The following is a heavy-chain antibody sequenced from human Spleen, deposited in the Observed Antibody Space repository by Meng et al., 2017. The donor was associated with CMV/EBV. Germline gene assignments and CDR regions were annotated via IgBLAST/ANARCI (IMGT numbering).Heavy chain of an antibody. J-gene: IGHJ6*02. CDR2: ISAYNGNT. CDR3: ARVKLNYYGSGVGYYGMDV. CDR1: GYTFTTYD. D-gene: IGHD3-10*01. V-gene: IGHV1-18*01. Sequence: ASVKVSCKASGYTFTTYDINWVRQATGQGLEWVGWISAYNGNTNYAQKLQGRVTMTTDTSTSTAYMELRSLRSDDTAVYYCARVKLNYYGSGVGYYGMDVWGQGTTVTVSS.